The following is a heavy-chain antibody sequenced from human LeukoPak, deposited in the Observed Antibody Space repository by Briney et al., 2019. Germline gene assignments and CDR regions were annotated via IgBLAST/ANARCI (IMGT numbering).Heavy chain of an antibody. CDR3: ARVVSGQLVDY. V-gene: IGHV4-38-2*02. D-gene: IGHD6-6*01. J-gene: IGHJ4*02. Sequence: SETLSLTCTVSGYSISSGYYWGWIRQPPGKGLEWIGSIYHSGSTYYNPSLTSRVTISVDTSKNQFSLKLSSVTAADTAVYYCARVVSGQLVDYWGQGTLVTVSS. CDR2: IYHSGST. CDR1: GYSISSGYY.